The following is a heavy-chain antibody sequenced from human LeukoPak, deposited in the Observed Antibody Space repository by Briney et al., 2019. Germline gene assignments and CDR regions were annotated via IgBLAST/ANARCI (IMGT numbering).Heavy chain of an antibody. D-gene: IGHD2-2*01. J-gene: IGHJ4*02. Sequence: GGSLRLSCAASGFTFSSYSMNWVRQAPGKGLEWVSYISSSGGTIYYADSVKGRFTISRDNAKNSLYLQMNSLRAEDTAMYYCASIVVVPTSIPSYFDYWGQGTLVTVSS. V-gene: IGHV3-48*04. CDR1: GFTFSSYS. CDR3: ASIVVVPTSIPSYFDY. CDR2: ISSSGGTI.